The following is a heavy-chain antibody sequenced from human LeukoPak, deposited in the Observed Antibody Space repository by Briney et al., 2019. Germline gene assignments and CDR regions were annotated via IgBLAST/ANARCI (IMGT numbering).Heavy chain of an antibody. CDR1: GYTFTGYY. CDR3: ARDHNDFGNFDY. J-gene: IGHJ4*02. CDR2: INPNSGGT. V-gene: IGHV1-2*02. Sequence: ASVKVSCKASGYTFTGYYMHWVRQAPGQGLEWMGWINPNSGGTNYAQKFQGRVTMTRDTSISTAYMELSRLRSDDTAVYYCARDHNDFGNFDYGVQGTGATVTA. D-gene: IGHD3-3*01.